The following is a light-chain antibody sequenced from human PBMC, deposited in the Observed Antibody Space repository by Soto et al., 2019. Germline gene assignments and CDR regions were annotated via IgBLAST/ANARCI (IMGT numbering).Light chain of an antibody. CDR3: QHYNSYSEA. V-gene: IGKV1-5*03. CDR1: QTISSW. J-gene: IGKJ1*01. Sequence: DTQMTQSPSTLSGSVGDRVTITCRASQTISSWLAWYQQKPGKAPKLLIYKASTLKSGVPPRFSGSGSGTEFTLTISSLQPDDFATYYCQHYNSYSEAFGQGTKVDIK. CDR2: KAS.